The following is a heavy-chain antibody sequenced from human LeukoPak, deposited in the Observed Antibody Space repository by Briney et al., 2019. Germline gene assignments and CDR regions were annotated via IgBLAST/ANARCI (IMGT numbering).Heavy chain of an antibody. J-gene: IGHJ3*02. Sequence: GGSLRLSCAASGFTFSSYGMHWVRQAPGKGLEWVAVIWYDGSNKYYADSVKGRFTISRDNSKNTLYLQMNSLRAEDTAVYYCAKESLRGLGRRGAFDIWGQGTMVTVSS. CDR1: GFTFSSYG. CDR2: IWYDGSNK. V-gene: IGHV3-33*06. D-gene: IGHD3/OR15-3a*01. CDR3: AKESLRGLGRRGAFDI.